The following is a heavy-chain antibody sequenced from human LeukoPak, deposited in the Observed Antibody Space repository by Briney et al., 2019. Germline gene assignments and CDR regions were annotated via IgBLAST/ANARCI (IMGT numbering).Heavy chain of an antibody. CDR3: ARHTYLSTRQQYIAAALVRGFDP. D-gene: IGHD6-13*01. Sequence: PSETLSLTCTVSGGSISSSSYYWGWIRQPPGKGLEWIGSIYYSGSTYYNPSLKSRVTISVDTSKNQFSLKLSSVTAADTAVYYCARHTYLSTRQQYIAAALVRGFDPWGQGTLVTVSS. CDR1: GGSISSSSYY. CDR2: IYYSGST. V-gene: IGHV4-39*01. J-gene: IGHJ5*02.